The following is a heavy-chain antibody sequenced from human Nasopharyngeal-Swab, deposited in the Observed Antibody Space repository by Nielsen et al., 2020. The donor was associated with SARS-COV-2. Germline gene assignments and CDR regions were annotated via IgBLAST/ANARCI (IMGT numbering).Heavy chain of an antibody. CDR1: GFTFSSYG. CDR2: IWYDGSNK. D-gene: IGHD6-13*01. V-gene: IGHV3-33*01. Sequence: GGPLRLSCAASGFTFSSYGMHWVRQAPGKGLEWVAVIWYDGSNKYYADSVKGRFTISRDNSKNTLYLQMNSLRAEDTAVYYWARELAAAGTGGNWGQGTLVTVSS. J-gene: IGHJ4*02. CDR3: ARELAAAGTGGN.